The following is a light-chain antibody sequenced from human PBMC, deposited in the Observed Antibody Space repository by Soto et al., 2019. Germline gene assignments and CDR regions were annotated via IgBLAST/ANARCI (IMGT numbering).Light chain of an antibody. V-gene: IGLV1-47*01. Sequence: QSALTQPPSASGTPGQRVTISCSGSSSNIGSNYVYWYQQLPGTAPKLLIYRNNQRPSGVPDRFSGSKSVTSASLAISGLRSEDEADYYCAAWGDSLSAVVFGGGTKVTVL. CDR2: RNN. J-gene: IGLJ2*01. CDR1: SSNIGSNY. CDR3: AAWGDSLSAVV.